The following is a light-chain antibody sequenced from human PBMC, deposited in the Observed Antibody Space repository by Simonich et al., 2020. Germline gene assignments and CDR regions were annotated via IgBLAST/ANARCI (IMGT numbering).Light chain of an antibody. CDR1: SSDVGGYNY. Sequence: QSALTQPASVSGSPGPSITISCTGTSSDVGGYNYVSWYQQHPGKAPKLMIYEVSNRPSGVSNRFSGSKSGNTASLTISGLQAEDEADYYCSSYAGSSTWVFGGGTKLTVL. CDR3: SSYAGSSTWV. J-gene: IGLJ3*02. CDR2: EVS. V-gene: IGLV2-14*01.